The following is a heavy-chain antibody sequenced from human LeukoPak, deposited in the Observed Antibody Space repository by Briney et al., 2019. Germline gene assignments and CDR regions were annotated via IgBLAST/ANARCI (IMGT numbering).Heavy chain of an antibody. CDR1: GYTFTGYY. CDR2: ISAYNGNT. V-gene: IGHV1-18*04. CDR3: ARVPDYGDYYSYFDY. D-gene: IGHD4-17*01. J-gene: IGHJ4*02. Sequence: ASVKVSCKASGYTFTGYYMHWVRQAPGQGLEWMGWISAYNGNTNYAQKLQGRVTMTTDTSTSTAYMELRSLRSDDTAVYYCARVPDYGDYYSYFDYWGQGTLVTVSS.